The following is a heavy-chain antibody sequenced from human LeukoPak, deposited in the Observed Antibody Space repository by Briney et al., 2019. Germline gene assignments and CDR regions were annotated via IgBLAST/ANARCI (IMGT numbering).Heavy chain of an antibody. CDR1: GYTLTELS. V-gene: IGHV1-24*01. Sequence: GASVKVSCKVSGYTLTELSMHWVRQAPGKGLEWMGGFDPEDGETIYAQKFQGRVTITADESTSTAYMELSSLRSEDTAVYYCARSLRASDIAAAGTRSDYYMDVWGKGTTVTVSS. D-gene: IGHD6-13*01. J-gene: IGHJ6*03. CDR2: FDPEDGET. CDR3: ARSLRASDIAAAGTRSDYYMDV.